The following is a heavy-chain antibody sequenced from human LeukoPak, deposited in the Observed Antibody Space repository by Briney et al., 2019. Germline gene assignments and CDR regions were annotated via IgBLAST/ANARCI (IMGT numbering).Heavy chain of an antibody. Sequence: PSETLSLTCTVSGGSISSYYWSWIRQPPGKGLEWIGDIYYSGSTNYNPSLKIRVTISVDTSKNQFSLKLSSVTAADTAVYYCARGEYDYVWGSYQIFDYWGQGTLVTVSS. D-gene: IGHD3-16*02. J-gene: IGHJ4*02. CDR2: IYYSGST. CDR1: GGSISSYY. V-gene: IGHV4-59*01. CDR3: ARGEYDYVWGSYQIFDY.